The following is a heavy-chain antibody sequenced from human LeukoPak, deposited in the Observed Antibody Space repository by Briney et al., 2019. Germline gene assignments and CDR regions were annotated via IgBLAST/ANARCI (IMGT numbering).Heavy chain of an antibody. Sequence: PSETLSLTCTVSGGSISSSSYYWGWIRQPPGKGLEWIGRIYTSGSTNYNPSLKSRVTMSVDTSKNQFSLKLSSVTAADTAVYYCARAGAYYYGSGSSIGTYYFDYWGQGTLVTVSS. V-gene: IGHV4-39*07. CDR1: GGSISSSSYY. CDR2: IYTSGST. J-gene: IGHJ4*02. CDR3: ARAGAYYYGSGSSIGTYYFDY. D-gene: IGHD3-10*01.